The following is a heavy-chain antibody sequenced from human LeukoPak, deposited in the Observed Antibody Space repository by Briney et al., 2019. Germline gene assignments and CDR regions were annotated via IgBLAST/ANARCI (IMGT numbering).Heavy chain of an antibody. Sequence: ASAKVSCKASGYTFTSYYMHWVRQAPGQGLEWMGIINPSGGSTSYAQKFQGRVTMTRDTSTSTVYMELSSLRSEDTAVYYCARVSYCSSTSCYDVPFDYWGQGTLVTVSS. V-gene: IGHV1-46*01. CDR1: GYTFTSYY. D-gene: IGHD2-2*01. J-gene: IGHJ4*02. CDR2: INPSGGST. CDR3: ARVSYCSSTSCYDVPFDY.